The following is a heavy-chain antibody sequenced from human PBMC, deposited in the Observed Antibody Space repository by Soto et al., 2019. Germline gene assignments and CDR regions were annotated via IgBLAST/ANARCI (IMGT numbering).Heavy chain of an antibody. D-gene: IGHD3-10*01. CDR1: GFTVSDHY. J-gene: IGHJ3*02. V-gene: IGHV3-72*01. CDR2: TRNKANRYTT. CDR3: ARASGSPDAFDI. Sequence: EVQLVESGGTLVQPGGSLRLSCAVSGFTVSDHYMDWVRQAPGKGLEWVGLTRNKANRYTTEYAASVKGRFTISRDDSKISVNLQMKSLKIEDTAVYYCARASGSPDAFDIWGQGTMVTVSS.